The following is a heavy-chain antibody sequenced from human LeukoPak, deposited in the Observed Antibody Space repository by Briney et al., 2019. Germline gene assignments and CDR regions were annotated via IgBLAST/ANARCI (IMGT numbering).Heavy chain of an antibody. D-gene: IGHD1-26*01. J-gene: IGHJ4*02. CDR2: ISTNGDST. CDR3: AKIVGATTYYFDY. CDR1: GFTFSTYA. V-gene: IGHV3-64*02. Sequence: GGSLRLSCAASGFTFSTYAMHWVRQAPGKGLEYVSAISTNGDSTYYADSVKGRFTISRDNSKNTLFLQMGSLRAEDTAVYYCAKIVGATTYYFDYWGQGTLVTVSS.